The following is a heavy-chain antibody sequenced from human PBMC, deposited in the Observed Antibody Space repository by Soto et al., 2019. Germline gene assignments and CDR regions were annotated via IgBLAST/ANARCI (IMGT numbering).Heavy chain of an antibody. CDR1: SFTFNNAW. CDR2: IKNKAAGGTA. D-gene: IGHD6-13*01. CDR3: ARPGTRSRGIAAAGTNFYYYGMDV. V-gene: IGHV3-15*07. J-gene: IGHJ6*02. Sequence: GGSLRLSCVASSFTFNNAWMNWVRQAPEKGLEWIGLIKNKAAGGTALYATSMKGRFTISRDDSKNTLYLQMNSLRAEDTAVYYCARPGTRSRGIAAAGTNFYYYGMDVWGQGTTVTVS.